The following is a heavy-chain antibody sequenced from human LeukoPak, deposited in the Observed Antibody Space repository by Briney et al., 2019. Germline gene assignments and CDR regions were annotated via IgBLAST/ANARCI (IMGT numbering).Heavy chain of an antibody. CDR3: ARDNRRAGFDWLSPMTPNYYYYYYGMDV. J-gene: IGHJ6*02. Sequence: GGSLRLSCAASGFTVSSNYVSWVRQAPGKGLEWVSVIYSGGSTYYADSVKGRFTISRDNSKNTLYLQMNSLRAEDTAVYYCARDNRRAGFDWLSPMTPNYYYYYYGMDVWGQGTTVTVSS. CDR2: IYSGGST. V-gene: IGHV3-66*01. D-gene: IGHD3-9*01. CDR1: GFTVSSNY.